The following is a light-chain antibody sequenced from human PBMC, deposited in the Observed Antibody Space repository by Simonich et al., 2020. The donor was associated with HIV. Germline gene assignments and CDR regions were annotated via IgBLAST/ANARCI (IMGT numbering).Light chain of an antibody. CDR3: QQYGSSPYT. J-gene: IGKJ2*01. CDR2: DAS. Sequence: EIVLTQSSGTLSLSPGERITLSCRDSQSVRRSYLAWYQKKPGLAPRLLIYDASGRATGIPDRFSGSGSGTDFTLTISRLEPEDFAVYYCQQYGSSPYTFGQGTKLEIK. CDR1: QSVRRSY. V-gene: IGKV3D-20*01.